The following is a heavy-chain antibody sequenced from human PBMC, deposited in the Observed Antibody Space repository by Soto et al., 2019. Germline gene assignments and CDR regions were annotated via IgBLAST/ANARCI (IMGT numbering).Heavy chain of an antibody. V-gene: IGHV3-23*01. CDR2: ISGSGSST. CDR1: GFTFNTYA. J-gene: IGHJ6*02. CDR3: AKGHGDYPYYYAMDV. D-gene: IGHD4-17*01. Sequence: QPGGSLRLSCAASGFTFNTYAMSWVRQAPGKGLEWVSGISGSGSSTYYADSVKGRFTISRDNSKNTLYLQMSSLRAEDTAVYYCAKGHGDYPYYYAMDVWGQGTTVTVSS.